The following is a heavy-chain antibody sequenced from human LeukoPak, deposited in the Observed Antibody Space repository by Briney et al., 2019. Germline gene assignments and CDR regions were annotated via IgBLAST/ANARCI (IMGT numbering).Heavy chain of an antibody. D-gene: IGHD3-22*01. CDR3: ARGFPPRRNYDSSGYYSYYFDY. V-gene: IGHV1-18*01. CDR1: GYTFTSYG. Sequence: ASVKVSCKASGYTFTSYGLTWVRQAPGQGLEWMGWISAYNGHTKYPQKLQGRVTMTTDTSTSTAYMELRSLRSDDTAVYYCARGFPPRRNYDSSGYYSYYFDYWGQGALVTVSS. J-gene: IGHJ4*02. CDR2: ISAYNGHT.